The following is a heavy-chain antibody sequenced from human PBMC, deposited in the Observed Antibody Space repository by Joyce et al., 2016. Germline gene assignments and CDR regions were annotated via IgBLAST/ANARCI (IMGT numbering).Heavy chain of an antibody. CDR3: ARDRQLSGVTMGIDV. J-gene: IGHJ6*02. CDR1: GGSINSGDYY. V-gene: IGHV4-31*03. Sequence: QVQLQESGPGLVKPSQTLSLTCTVSGGSINSGDYYWNWIRQRPGKGLEWIGYIFYSGSTYYTPSLKSRLTMSIDTPNNQFSLELTSVTDADTAVYYCARDRQLSGVTMGIDVWGQGTTVTVSS. D-gene: IGHD4/OR15-4a*01. CDR2: IFYSGST.